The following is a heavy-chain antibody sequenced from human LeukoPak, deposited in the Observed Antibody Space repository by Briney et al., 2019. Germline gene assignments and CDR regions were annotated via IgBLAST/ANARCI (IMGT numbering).Heavy chain of an antibody. CDR3: VRDAEGAAISVNYWFDP. CDR1: GFTFTGYD. D-gene: IGHD2-2*02. J-gene: IGHJ5*02. V-gene: IGHV1-8*01. Sequence: GASVKVSCTASGFTFTGYDINWVRQASGQGLEWMGWMNRNSGNTYYAQKFQGRVTMTRDTSISTAYMELRGLRSEDTAVYYCVRDAEGAAISVNYWFDPWGQGTLVTVSS. CDR2: MNRNSGNT.